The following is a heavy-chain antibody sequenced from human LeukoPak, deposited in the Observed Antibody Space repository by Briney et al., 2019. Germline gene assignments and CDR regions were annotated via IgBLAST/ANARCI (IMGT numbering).Heavy chain of an antibody. J-gene: IGHJ3*02. D-gene: IGHD3-22*01. CDR1: GGSITSSSYY. CDR2: IYYSGST. V-gene: IGHV4-61*05. CDR3: ARARNYYDSSDYYYEGDAFDI. Sequence: SETLSLTCTVSGGSITSSSYYWGWIRQPPGKGLECIGYIYYSGSTHYNPSLKSRVTISVDTSKNQFSLKLSSVTAADTAVYFCARARNYYDSSDYYYEGDAFDIWGQGTMVTVSS.